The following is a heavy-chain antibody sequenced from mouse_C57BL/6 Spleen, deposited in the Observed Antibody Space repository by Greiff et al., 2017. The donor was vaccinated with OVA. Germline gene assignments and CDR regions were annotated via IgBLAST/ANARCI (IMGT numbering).Heavy chain of an antibody. D-gene: IGHD3-2*02. CDR3: ARGDSSGYVFAY. J-gene: IGHJ3*01. V-gene: IGHV1-55*01. Sequence: QVQLQQPGAELVTPGASVPMSCTSSGYTFTRYWITWVKQRPGQGLEWIGDIYPGSGSTNYNEKFKSKATLTVDTSSSTAYMQLSSLTSEDSAVYYCARGDSSGYVFAYWGQGTLVTVSA. CDR1: GYTFTRYW. CDR2: IYPGSGST.